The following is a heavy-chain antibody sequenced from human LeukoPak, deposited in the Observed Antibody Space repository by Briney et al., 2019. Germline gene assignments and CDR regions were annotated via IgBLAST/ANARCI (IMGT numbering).Heavy chain of an antibody. J-gene: IGHJ4*02. CDR1: GFTFSSSA. CDR3: AKEGRSLQTY. V-gene: IGHV3-7*03. Sequence: GGSLRLSCAASGFTFSSSAMSWVRLAPGKGLEWVANIKEDGTETYYVDSVKGRFTISRDNAKNSLYLQMNSLRVEDTAVYYCAKEGRSLQTYWGQGTLVTVSS. D-gene: IGHD5-24*01. CDR2: IKEDGTET.